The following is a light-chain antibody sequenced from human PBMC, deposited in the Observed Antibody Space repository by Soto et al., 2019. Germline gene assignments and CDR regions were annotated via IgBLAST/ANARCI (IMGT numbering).Light chain of an antibody. V-gene: IGKV1-39*01. J-gene: IGKJ1*01. CDR2: AAS. Sequence: DIQMTQSPSSLSASVEDRVIITCRASQSISNHLNWYQQKPGKAPKLLIFAASSLQSGVPSRFSGSRSEPDFTLTISSLQPEDFATYYCQQSYSSPPTFDQGTKVEIK. CDR1: QSISNH. CDR3: QQSYSSPPT.